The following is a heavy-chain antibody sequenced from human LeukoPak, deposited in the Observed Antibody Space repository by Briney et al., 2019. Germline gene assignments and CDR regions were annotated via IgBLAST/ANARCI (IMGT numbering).Heavy chain of an antibody. CDR1: GFTFSSYW. Sequence: GGSLRPSCEASGFTFSSYWMHWVRQVPGKGLMWVSRINTDGSETTYADSVKGRFTISRDNAKNSLYLQMNSLRAEDTAVYYCARITSGSRGGYNWRFDYWGQGTLVTVSS. V-gene: IGHV3-74*03. CDR2: INTDGSET. CDR3: ARITSGSRGGYNWRFDY. D-gene: IGHD5-24*01. J-gene: IGHJ4*02.